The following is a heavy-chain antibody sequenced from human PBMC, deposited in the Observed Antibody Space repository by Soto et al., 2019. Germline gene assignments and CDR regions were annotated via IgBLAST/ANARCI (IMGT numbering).Heavy chain of an antibody. CDR3: AKDPPWTVGLLAMDV. CDR1: GFTFSTHA. CDR2: FSGSGGNI. V-gene: IGHV3-23*02. Sequence: EVQLLESGGGLVQAGGSLSRSCVASGFTFSTHAMSWVRQVPVKGLEWVSTFSGSGGNIYYGESVKGRFTIARDDPKNTLYLDINSLRVEDTAVYYCAKDPPWTVGLLAMDVRCHGTPVTVSS. D-gene: IGHD4-4*01. J-gene: IGHJ6*02.